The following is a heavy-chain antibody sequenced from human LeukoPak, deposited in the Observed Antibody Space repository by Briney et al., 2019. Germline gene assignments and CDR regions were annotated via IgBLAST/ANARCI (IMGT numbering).Heavy chain of an antibody. J-gene: IGHJ6*03. CDR1: GFTFSSYR. V-gene: IGHV3-48*04. CDR3: ARDPYSGSYGDYYYYYMDV. CDR2: ISSSSSTI. D-gene: IGHD1-26*01. Sequence: GGSLRLSCAASGFTFSSYRMNWVRQAPGKGLEWVSYISSSSSTIYYADSVKGRFTISRDNAKNSLYLQMNSLRPEDTAVYYCARDPYSGSYGDYYYYYMDVWGKGTTVTISS.